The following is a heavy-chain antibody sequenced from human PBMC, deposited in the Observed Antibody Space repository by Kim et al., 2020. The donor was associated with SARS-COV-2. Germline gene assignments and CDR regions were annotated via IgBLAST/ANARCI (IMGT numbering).Heavy chain of an antibody. Sequence: SETLSLTCAVYGGSFSGYYWSWIRQPPGKGLEWIGEINHSGRTNYNPSHKSRVTISVDTSKNQFSLKLTSVTAADTAVYFCARRLSNTSGWGSHYCDLWRQGSLVTVSS. D-gene: IGHD3-10*01. CDR3: ARRLSNTSGWGSHYCDL. CDR1: GGSFSGYY. V-gene: IGHV4-34*01. J-gene: IGHJ4*02. CDR2: INHSGRT.